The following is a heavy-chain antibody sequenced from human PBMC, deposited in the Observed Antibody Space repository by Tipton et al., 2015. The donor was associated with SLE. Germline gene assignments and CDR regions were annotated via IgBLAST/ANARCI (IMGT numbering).Heavy chain of an antibody. J-gene: IGHJ5*02. CDR2: ISHGGSS. CDR1: GGSISSGSYY. CDR3: ARETWGSYYHNWFDP. Sequence: LRLSCTVSGGSISSGSYYWGWIRQPPGKGLEWIGSISHGGSSYYNPSLKSRVTISLDTSKNQFSLKLSSVTAADTAVYYCARETWGSYYHNWFDPWGQGTLVTVSS. D-gene: IGHD3-10*01. V-gene: IGHV4-39*07.